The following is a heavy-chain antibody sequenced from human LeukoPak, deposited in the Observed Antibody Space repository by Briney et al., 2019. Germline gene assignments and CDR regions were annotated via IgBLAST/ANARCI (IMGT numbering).Heavy chain of an antibody. CDR2: ISYNSNYI. CDR3: ARAPEWLIFDY. Sequence: GGSLRLSCAGSGFTFSSHGMNWVRQAPGKGLEWVSFISYNSNYIFYADSVKGRFTISRDNAKNSLYLQMNSLRAEDTAVYYCARAPEWLIFDYWGQGTLVTVSS. D-gene: IGHD6-19*01. V-gene: IGHV3-21*01. CDR1: GFTFSSHG. J-gene: IGHJ4*02.